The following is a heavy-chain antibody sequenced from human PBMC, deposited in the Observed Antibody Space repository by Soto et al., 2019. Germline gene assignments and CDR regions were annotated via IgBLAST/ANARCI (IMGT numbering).Heavy chain of an antibody. CDR3: ARAKYSSSWYSHYYYYGMDV. D-gene: IGHD6-13*01. V-gene: IGHV4-34*01. J-gene: IGHJ6*02. Sequence: QVQLQQWGAGLLKPSETLSLTCAVYGGSFSGYYWSWIRQPPGKGLEWIGEINHSGSTNYNPSIKSRVTISVDTSKNQFSLKLSSVTAADTAVYYCARAKYSSSWYSHYYYYGMDVWGQGTTVTVSS. CDR2: INHSGST. CDR1: GGSFSGYY.